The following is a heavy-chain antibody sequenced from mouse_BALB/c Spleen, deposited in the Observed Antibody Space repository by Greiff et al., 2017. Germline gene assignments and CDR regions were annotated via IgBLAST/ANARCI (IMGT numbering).Heavy chain of an antibody. CDR1: GFTFSSYA. CDR3: ARGGYYGSSYWYAMDY. Sequence: EVKVVESGGGLVKPGGSLKLSCAASGFTFSSYAMSWVRQSPEKRLEWVAEISSGGSYTYYPDTVTGRFTISRDNAKNTLYLEMSSLRSEDTAMYYCARGGYYGSSYWYAMDYWGQGTSVTVSS. D-gene: IGHD1-1*01. CDR2: ISSGGSYT. J-gene: IGHJ4*01. V-gene: IGHV5-9-4*01.